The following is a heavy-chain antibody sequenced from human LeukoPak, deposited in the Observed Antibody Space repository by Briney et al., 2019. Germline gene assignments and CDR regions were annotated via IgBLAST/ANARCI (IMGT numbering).Heavy chain of an antibody. V-gene: IGHV4-59*08. J-gene: IGHJ3*02. Sequence: SETLSLTCTVSGGSISSYYWSRIRQPPGKGLEWIGYIYYSGSTNYNPSLKSRVTISVDTSKNQFSLKLSSVTAADTAVYYCARHLRFLEWHGDAFDIWGQGTMVTVSS. CDR1: GGSISSYY. CDR2: IYYSGST. D-gene: IGHD3-3*01. CDR3: ARHLRFLEWHGDAFDI.